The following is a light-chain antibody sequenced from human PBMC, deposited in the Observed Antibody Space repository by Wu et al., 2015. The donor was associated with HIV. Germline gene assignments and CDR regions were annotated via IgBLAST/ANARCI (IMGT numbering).Light chain of an antibody. J-gene: IGKJ1*01. Sequence: EIVLTQSPGTLSLSPGERATLSCRASQSVGNNYLAWYQQKPGQAPRLLIYGASSRATGIPDRFSGSGSGTDFTLSISGLEPEDFAVYYCQQYADSLTWTFGQGTKVEIK. CDR2: GAS. V-gene: IGKV3-20*01. CDR1: QSVGNNY. CDR3: QQYADSLTWT.